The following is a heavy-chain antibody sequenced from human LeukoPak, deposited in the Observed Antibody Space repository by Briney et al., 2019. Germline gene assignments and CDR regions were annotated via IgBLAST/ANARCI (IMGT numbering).Heavy chain of an antibody. J-gene: IGHJ6*02. Sequence: GGSLRPSCAASGFTFSSYSMNWVRQAPGKGLEWVSVIYSGGSTYYADSVKGRFTISRDNSKNTLYLQMNSLRAEDTAVYYCARELYCSGGSCYYYGIDVWGQGTTVTVSS. CDR1: GFTFSSYS. CDR2: IYSGGST. D-gene: IGHD2-15*01. V-gene: IGHV3-66*01. CDR3: ARELYCSGGSCYYYGIDV.